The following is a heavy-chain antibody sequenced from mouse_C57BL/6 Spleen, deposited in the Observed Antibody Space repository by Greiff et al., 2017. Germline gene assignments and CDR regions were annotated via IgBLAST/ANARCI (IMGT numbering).Heavy chain of an antibody. CDR1: GYTFTSSW. Sequence: QVQLQQPGAELVKPGASVKLSCKASGYTFTSSWMHWVKQRPGRGLAWIGRIDPYSGGTKYNEKFKSKATMTVDKPSSTAYMQLSSLTAEDSAVYYCARSRGYYGAMDYWGQGTSVTVSS. CDR2: IDPYSGGT. D-gene: IGHD1-1*01. V-gene: IGHV1-72*01. CDR3: ARSRGYYGAMDY. J-gene: IGHJ4*01.